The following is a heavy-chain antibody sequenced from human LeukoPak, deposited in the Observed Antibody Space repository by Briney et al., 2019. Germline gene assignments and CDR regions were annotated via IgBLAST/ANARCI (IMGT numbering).Heavy chain of an antibody. V-gene: IGHV4-4*02. D-gene: IGHD2-2*01. CDR2: IYHSGST. J-gene: IGHJ6*03. CDR1: GGSISSSNW. Sequence: SGTLSLTCAVSGGSISSSNWWSWVRQPPGKGLEWIGEIYHSGSTNYNPSLKSRVTISVDTSKNQFSLKLSSVTAADTAVYYCARHAPADYYYYYMDVWGKGTTVTISS. CDR3: ARHAPADYYYYYMDV.